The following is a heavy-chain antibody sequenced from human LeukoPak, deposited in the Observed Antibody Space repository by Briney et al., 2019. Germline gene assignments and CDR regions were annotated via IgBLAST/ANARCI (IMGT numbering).Heavy chain of an antibody. V-gene: IGHV1-2*02. Sequence: GASVKVSCKASGYTFTGHYLHWVRQAPGPGLEWMGWINPNRGGTRYAQKFQGRVTMTRDTPISTAYMELSRLSSDDTAVYYCAITTTIAAAGLDYWGQGTLVTVSS. D-gene: IGHD6-13*01. CDR2: INPNRGGT. CDR3: AITTTIAAAGLDY. CDR1: GYTFTGHY. J-gene: IGHJ4*02.